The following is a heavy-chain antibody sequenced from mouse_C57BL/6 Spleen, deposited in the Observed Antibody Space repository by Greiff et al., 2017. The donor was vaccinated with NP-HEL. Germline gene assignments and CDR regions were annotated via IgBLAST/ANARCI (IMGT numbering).Heavy chain of an antibody. Sequence: EVQVVESGGGLVQPKGSLKLSCAASGFSFSTYAMNWVRQAPGKGLEWVARISSKSNNYAYYYADSVKDRVTISRDDSESMLYMKLNNLKTGDTARYYCVRRGYDGRWFAYWGQGTLVTVSA. D-gene: IGHD2-2*01. V-gene: IGHV10-1*01. CDR3: VRRGYDGRWFAY. CDR2: ISSKSNNYAY. CDR1: GFSFSTYA. J-gene: IGHJ3*01.